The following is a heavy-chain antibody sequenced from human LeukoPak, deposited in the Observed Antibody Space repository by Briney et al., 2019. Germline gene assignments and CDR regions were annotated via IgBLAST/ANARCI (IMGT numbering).Heavy chain of an antibody. CDR3: ARERNLEIAVAGTIFDY. Sequence: PSETLSLTCTVSGGSISSYYWSWIRQPPGKGLEWIGYIYYSGSTNYNPSLKSRVTISVGTSKNQFSLKLSSVTAADTAVYYCARERNLEIAVAGTIFDYWGQGTLVTVSS. J-gene: IGHJ4*02. D-gene: IGHD6-19*01. V-gene: IGHV4-59*12. CDR2: IYYSGST. CDR1: GGSISSYY.